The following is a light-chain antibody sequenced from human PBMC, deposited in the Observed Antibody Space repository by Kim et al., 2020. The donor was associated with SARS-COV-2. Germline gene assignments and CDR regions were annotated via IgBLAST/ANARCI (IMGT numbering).Light chain of an antibody. CDR2: GVS. Sequence: LSPGGRAPLSCRASQSVSSSYLAWHQQKPGQAPRLLIFGVSTRATGIPDRFSASGSGPDFTLTISRLEPEDSAVYYCQHYGSSRYTFGQGTKLEI. J-gene: IGKJ2*01. CDR1: QSVSSSY. CDR3: QHYGSSRYT. V-gene: IGKV3-20*01.